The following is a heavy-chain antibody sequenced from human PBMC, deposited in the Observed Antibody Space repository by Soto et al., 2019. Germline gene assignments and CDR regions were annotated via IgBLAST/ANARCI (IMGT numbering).Heavy chain of an antibody. J-gene: IGHJ4*02. Sequence: QVRLQQWGAGLLKPSETLSLTCAVYGGSFSGYYWSWIRQPPGKGLEWMGEINHSGSTNYNPSRKSRVPISVDSAKNHFALKLSPVTAADTAVYYCARSPPSHLYCDKGVCYRGYFDYWGQGTLVTVSS. D-gene: IGHD2-8*01. CDR3: ARSPPSHLYCDKGVCYRGYFDY. CDR2: INHSGST. CDR1: GGSFSGYY. V-gene: IGHV4-34*01.